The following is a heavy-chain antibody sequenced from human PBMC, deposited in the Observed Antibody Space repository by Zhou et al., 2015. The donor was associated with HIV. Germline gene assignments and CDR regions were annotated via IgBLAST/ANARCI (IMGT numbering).Heavy chain of an antibody. CDR1: GYTFTSCD. V-gene: IGHV1-8*01. D-gene: IGHD5-18*01. CDR3: ARRGTQLWSDSFDI. J-gene: IGHJ3*02. CDR2: MNPNSHNV. Sequence: LLQSGAEVRKPGASVRVSCEASGYTFTSCDINWVRQAAGQGLEWMGWMNPNSHNVDYAQKFQGRVTMTGDTSMRTVYMELSGLRSEDTAVYYCARRGTQLWSDSFDIWGQGTMVTVSS.